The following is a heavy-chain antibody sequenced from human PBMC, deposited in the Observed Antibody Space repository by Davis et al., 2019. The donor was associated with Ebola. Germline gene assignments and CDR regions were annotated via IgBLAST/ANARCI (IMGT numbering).Heavy chain of an antibody. CDR3: AREKGPQLALFDY. V-gene: IGHV3-30*03. D-gene: IGHD6-13*01. Sequence: GGSLRLSCAASGFTFDNYGMHWVRQAPGKGLQWVAIISYHGSKKYYADSVKGRFTISRDNSKNTLYLQMNSLRPEDTAVYYCAREKGPQLALFDYWGQGTLVIVSS. J-gene: IGHJ4*02. CDR2: ISYHGSKK. CDR1: GFTFDNYG.